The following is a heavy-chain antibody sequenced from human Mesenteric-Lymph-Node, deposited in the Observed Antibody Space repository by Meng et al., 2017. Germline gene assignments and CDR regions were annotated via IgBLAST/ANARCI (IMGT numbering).Heavy chain of an antibody. CDR1: GFTVSSNY. CDR2: IYSGGST. D-gene: IGHD2-21*01. V-gene: IGHV3-66*02. J-gene: IGHJ4*02. Sequence: GGSLRLSCAASGFTVSSNYMSWVRQAPGKGLEWVSVIYSGGSTYYADSVKGRFTISRDNSKNTLYLQMGSLRSEDTAVYYCAREEKGDYDYWGQGTLVTVSS. CDR3: AREEKGDYDY.